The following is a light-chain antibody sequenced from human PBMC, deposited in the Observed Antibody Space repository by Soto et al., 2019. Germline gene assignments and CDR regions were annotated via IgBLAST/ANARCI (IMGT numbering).Light chain of an antibody. CDR2: AAS. V-gene: IGKV1-39*01. J-gene: IGKJ1*01. CDR3: QQSYSTPPWT. CDR1: QSIVTY. Sequence: DIQMTQSPSSLSASVGDRVTITCRASQSIVTYLNWYLQKPGKAPKLMIYAASNLQSGVPSRFSGSGSGTDFTLTISSLQPEDFATYFCQQSYSTPPWTXGQGTKVDIK.